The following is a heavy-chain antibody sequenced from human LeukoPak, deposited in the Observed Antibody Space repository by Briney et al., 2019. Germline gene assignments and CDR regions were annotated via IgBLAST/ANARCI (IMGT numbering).Heavy chain of an antibody. J-gene: IGHJ1*01. Sequence: ASVKVSCKASGYTFTSYGISWVRQAPGQGLEWMGWISAYNGNTNYAQKPQGRVTMTTDTSTSTAYMELSSLRSEDTAVYYCASSAWDSSGYAQHWGQGTLVTVSS. V-gene: IGHV1-18*01. CDR3: ASSAWDSSGYAQH. CDR1: GYTFTSYG. D-gene: IGHD3-22*01. CDR2: ISAYNGNT.